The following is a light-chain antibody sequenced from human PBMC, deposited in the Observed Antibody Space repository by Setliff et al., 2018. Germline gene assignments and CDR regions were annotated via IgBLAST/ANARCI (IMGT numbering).Light chain of an antibody. CDR3: SSYSGRKTVV. CDR2: DVT. Sequence: QSALAQPASVSGSPGQSITISCTGTSSDVGDYKYVSWYQQLPGKASKLIIFDVTSRPSGVSNRFSGSKSGNTASLTISGLQAEDEADYYCSSYSGRKTVVFGTGTKVTVL. V-gene: IGLV2-14*03. CDR1: SSDVGDYKY. J-gene: IGLJ1*01.